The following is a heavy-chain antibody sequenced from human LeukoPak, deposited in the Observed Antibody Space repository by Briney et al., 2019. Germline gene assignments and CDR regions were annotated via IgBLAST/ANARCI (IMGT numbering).Heavy chain of an antibody. CDR2: IIPIFATT. D-gene: IGHD4-17*01. CDR1: GDTFSTYS. V-gene: IGHV1-69*06. CDR3: AHDYEYYYYMDV. Sequence: SVKVSCKASGDTFSTYSISWVRQGPGQGLEWMGGIIPIFATTNYAQKFQSRLTITADKSTSTAYMELSSLRSEDTAVYYCAHDYEYYYYMDVWGKGTTVTVSS. J-gene: IGHJ6*03.